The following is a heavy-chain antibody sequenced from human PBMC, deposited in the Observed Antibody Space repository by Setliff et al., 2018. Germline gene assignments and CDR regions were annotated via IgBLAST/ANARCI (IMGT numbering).Heavy chain of an antibody. Sequence: ASVKVSCKASGGTFSRYAISWVRQAPGQGLEWMGGIIPMFGTTNYAQRFRGRVTITADESTTTAYLELSSLTSEDTAVYYCAREGVHTWSSTDYHYYMDVWGRGTTVTVSS. CDR2: IIPMFGTT. CDR1: GGTFSRYA. CDR3: AREGVHTWSSTDYHYYMDV. D-gene: IGHD2-21*01. V-gene: IGHV1-69*13. J-gene: IGHJ6*03.